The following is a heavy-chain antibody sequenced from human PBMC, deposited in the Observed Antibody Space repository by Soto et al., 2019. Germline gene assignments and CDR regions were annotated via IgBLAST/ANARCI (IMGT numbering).Heavy chain of an antibody. D-gene: IGHD5-12*01. CDR3: ARVRDGYNDGMDV. Sequence: PGRSLRLSCAASGFTFSSYEMNWVRQAPGKGLEWVSYISSSGSTIYYADSVKGRLTISRDNANNSLYLQMNSLRAEDTAVYYCARVRDGYNDGMDVWGQGTTVTVSS. CDR2: ISSSGSTI. J-gene: IGHJ6*02. CDR1: GFTFSSYE. V-gene: IGHV3-48*03.